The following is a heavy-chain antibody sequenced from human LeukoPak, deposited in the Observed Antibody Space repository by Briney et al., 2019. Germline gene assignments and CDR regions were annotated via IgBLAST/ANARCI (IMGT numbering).Heavy chain of an antibody. CDR2: IYHSGGS. CDR3: AKAGTTGIHHWFDP. V-gene: IGHV4-38-2*01. J-gene: IGHJ5*02. Sequence: PSETLSLTCVVSGYSISNDYYWGWIRQPPGKGLEWIGNIYHSGGSYYNPSPKSRVTILVGTSKNQFSLKLSSVTAADTAVYYCAKAGTTGIHHWFDPWGQGNLVTVSS. CDR1: GYSISNDYY. D-gene: IGHD1-1*01.